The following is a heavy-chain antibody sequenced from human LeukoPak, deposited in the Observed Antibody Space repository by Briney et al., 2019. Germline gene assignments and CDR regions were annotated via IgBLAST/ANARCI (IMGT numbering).Heavy chain of an antibody. V-gene: IGHV3-21*01. J-gene: IGHJ4*02. CDR3: ARGSTYSSGWYTGFDY. D-gene: IGHD6-19*01. Sequence: GGSLRLSCAASGFTFSSYSLNWVRQAPGKGLEWVSSISSSSSFIYYADSVKGRFTISRDNAKNSLYLQMNSLRAEDTAVYYCARGSTYSSGWYTGFDYWGQGTLVTVSS. CDR2: ISSSSSFI. CDR1: GFTFSSYS.